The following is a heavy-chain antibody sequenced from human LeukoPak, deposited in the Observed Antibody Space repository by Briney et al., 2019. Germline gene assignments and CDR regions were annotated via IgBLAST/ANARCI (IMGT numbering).Heavy chain of an antibody. CDR2: IYSDGRT. D-gene: IGHD6-13*01. Sequence: PGGSLRLSCAGSGFLVSNNYMSWVRQAPGKGLEWVSVIYSDGRTYYADSVKGRFTISRDNSKNTLYLQMNSLRADDTAVYYCAGAPRHSSSWYEYYYYYYMDVWGKGTTVTVSS. V-gene: IGHV3-53*01. CDR1: GFLVSNNY. CDR3: AGAPRHSSSWYEYYYYYYMDV. J-gene: IGHJ6*03.